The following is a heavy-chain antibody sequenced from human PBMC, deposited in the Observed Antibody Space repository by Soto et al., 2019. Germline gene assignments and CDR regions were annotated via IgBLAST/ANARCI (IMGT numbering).Heavy chain of an antibody. V-gene: IGHV3-30-3*01. J-gene: IGHJ4*01. CDR3: ATSIAAAAPIVSLDY. CDR2: VSYDGSNK. CDR1: GFTFSDLA. Sequence: GGSLRLSCAASGFTFSDLALHWVRQAPGKGLEWVAVVSYDGSNKWYADSVKGRFTISRDNSKNNLHLQMNSLRTEDTAVYYCATSIAAAAPIVSLDYWGHGTLVTVSS. D-gene: IGHD6-13*01.